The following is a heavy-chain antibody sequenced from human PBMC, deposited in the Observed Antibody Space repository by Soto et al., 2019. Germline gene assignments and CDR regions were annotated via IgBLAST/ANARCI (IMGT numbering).Heavy chain of an antibody. CDR3: AAGGKWLAFDY. CDR2: MYNSGST. Sequence: QVQLQESGPGLVKPSETLSLTCSVSGGSISSYYWSWIRQPPGKGLEWIGCMYNSGSTSYNPSLKGRVTIVEDSPKNLFSLRLNSVTAADTAVYYCAAGGKWLAFDYWGQGTLATVSS. V-gene: IGHV4-4*08. CDR1: GGSISSYY. D-gene: IGHD6-19*01. J-gene: IGHJ4*02.